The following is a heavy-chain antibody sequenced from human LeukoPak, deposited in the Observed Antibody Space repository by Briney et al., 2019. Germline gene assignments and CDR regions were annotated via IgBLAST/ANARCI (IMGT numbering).Heavy chain of an antibody. CDR2: ISSNGYYG. CDR3: SKTAGPGTRPSDY. D-gene: IGHD6-19*01. V-gene: IGHV3-23*01. Sequence: GGSLRLSCAASGFTFSSYGMNWVRQAQGTGLERVSAISSNGYYGTYADSVKGRFTISRDNSKNTLYLQMNSLRAEDTAVYYCSKTAGPGTRPSDYWGQGPLVTVSS. CDR1: GFTFSSYG. J-gene: IGHJ4*02.